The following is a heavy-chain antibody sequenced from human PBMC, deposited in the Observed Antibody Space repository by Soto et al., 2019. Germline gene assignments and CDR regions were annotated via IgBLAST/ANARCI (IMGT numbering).Heavy chain of an antibody. CDR1: GYTFTSYG. J-gene: IGHJ4*02. CDR2: ISAYNGNT. CDR3: ARGVRLYSSSWFYY. D-gene: IGHD6-13*01. V-gene: IGHV1-18*01. Sequence: SVKVSCKASGYTFTSYGISWVRQAPGQGLEWMGWISAYNGNTNYAQKLQGRVTMTTDTPTSTAYMELRSLRSDDTAVYYCARGVRLYSSSWFYYWGQGTLVTVSS.